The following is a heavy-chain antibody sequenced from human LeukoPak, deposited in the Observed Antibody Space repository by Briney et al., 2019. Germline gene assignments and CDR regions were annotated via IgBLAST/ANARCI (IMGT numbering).Heavy chain of an antibody. J-gene: IGHJ6*02. CDR1: GFTFSSYA. V-gene: IGHV3-64*01. Sequence: PGGSLRLSCAASGFTFSSYAMHWVRQAPGKGLEYVSAISGNGGSTYYANSVKGRFTISRDNSKNTLYLQMGSLRAEDMAVYYCARVRTLYYYYGMDVWGQGTTVTVSS. CDR2: ISGNGGST. CDR3: ARVRTLYYYYGMDV.